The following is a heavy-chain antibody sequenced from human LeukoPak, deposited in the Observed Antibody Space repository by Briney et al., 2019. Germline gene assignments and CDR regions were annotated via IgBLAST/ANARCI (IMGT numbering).Heavy chain of an antibody. Sequence: ASVKVSCKASGGTFSSYAISWVRQAPGQGLEWMGRIIPIFGTANYAQKLQGRVTITADKSTSTAYMELSSLRSEDTAVYYCAFTEPPITGIPRYYFDYWGQGTLVTVSS. CDR3: AFTEPPITGIPRYYFDY. CDR1: GGTFSSYA. D-gene: IGHD1-20*01. V-gene: IGHV1-69*06. J-gene: IGHJ4*02. CDR2: IIPIFGTA.